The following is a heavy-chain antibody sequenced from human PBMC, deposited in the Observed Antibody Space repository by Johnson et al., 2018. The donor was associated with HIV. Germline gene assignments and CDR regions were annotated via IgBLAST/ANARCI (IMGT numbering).Heavy chain of an antibody. CDR3: ARRGVGATTDAFDR. Sequence: VQLVESGGGVVQPGRSLTLSCAASGFTFSSYWMHWVRQVAGKGLVWVARINSDGSNKYYADSVKGRFTISRDNSKNTLHLQMNSLSAEDTAVYYCARRGVGATTDAFDRWGQGTMVAVSS. J-gene: IGHJ3*01. D-gene: IGHD1-26*01. V-gene: IGHV3-30-3*01. CDR1: GFTFSSYW. CDR2: INSDGSNK.